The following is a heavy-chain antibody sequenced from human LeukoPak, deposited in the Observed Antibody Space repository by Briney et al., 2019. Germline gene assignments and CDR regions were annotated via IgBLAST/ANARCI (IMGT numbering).Heavy chain of an antibody. CDR1: GGSVSSSDYY. V-gene: IGHV4-39*01. D-gene: IGHD3-10*01. Sequence: PSETLSLTCPVSGGSVSSSDYYWGWIRQPPGKGLEWIGSFYYSGRTYYNPSLKSRLTISVDTSKNQFSLKLSSVTAADTAVYYCPASPSGELLPTWFAPGAREPWSPSPQ. J-gene: IGHJ5*02. CDR3: PASPSGELLPTWFAP. CDR2: FYYSGRT.